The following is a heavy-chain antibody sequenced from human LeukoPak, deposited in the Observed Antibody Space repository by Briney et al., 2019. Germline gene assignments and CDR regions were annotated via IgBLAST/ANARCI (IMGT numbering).Heavy chain of an antibody. CDR2: ISAYDGDT. CDR3: ASNTGSDSSGYAY. J-gene: IGHJ4*02. CDR1: GYTFTSYG. Sequence: ASVKVSCKASGYTFTSYGISWVRQAPGQGLEWMAWISAYDGDTNYAQKVQGRVTMTRDTSTYTAYMELRSLRSDDTAIYYCASNTGSDSSGYAYWGQGTLVSVSS. V-gene: IGHV1-18*01. D-gene: IGHD3-22*01.